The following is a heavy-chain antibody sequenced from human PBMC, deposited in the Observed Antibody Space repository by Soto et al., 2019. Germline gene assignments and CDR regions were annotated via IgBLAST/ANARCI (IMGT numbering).Heavy chain of an antibody. J-gene: IGHJ6*02. V-gene: IGHV3-30*03. CDR1: GFTFNSHG. CDR2: ISYEGSNN. Sequence: QVQLVEAGGGVVQPGRSLRLSCGASGFTFNSHGMHWVRQAPGKGLEWVAVISYEGSNNFYAESVKGRFTISRDNSKNTLYLQMNSLRREDTAVYYCARGAEYLLLSRDYFYGMDVWGQGTTVTVSS. D-gene: IGHD2-2*01. CDR3: ARGAEYLLLSRDYFYGMDV.